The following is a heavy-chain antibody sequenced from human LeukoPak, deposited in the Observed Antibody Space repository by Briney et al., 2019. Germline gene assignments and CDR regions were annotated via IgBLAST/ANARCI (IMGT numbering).Heavy chain of an antibody. J-gene: IGHJ4*02. D-gene: IGHD3-9*01. CDR1: GGSISSSNW. Sequence: PPETLSLTCAVSGGSISSSNWWSWVRQPPGKGLEWIGEIYHSGSTNYNPSLKSRVTISVDKSKNQFSLKLGSVTAADTAVYYCARIGIRYFDWTYWGQGTLVTVSS. CDR3: ARIGIRYFDWTY. CDR2: IYHSGST. V-gene: IGHV4-4*03.